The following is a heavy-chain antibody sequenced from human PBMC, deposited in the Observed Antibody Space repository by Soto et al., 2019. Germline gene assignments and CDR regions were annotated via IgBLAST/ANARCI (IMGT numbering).Heavy chain of an antibody. CDR2: INAGNGNT. CDR1: GYTFTSYA. J-gene: IGHJ5*02. V-gene: IGHV1-3*01. Sequence: GASVKVSCKASGYTFTSYAMHWVRQAPGQRLEWMGWINAGNGNTKYSQKFQGRVTITRDTSASTAYMELSSLRSEDTAVYYCARDRTATVTTPNWFDPWGQGTLVTVSS. D-gene: IGHD4-17*01. CDR3: ARDRTATVTTPNWFDP.